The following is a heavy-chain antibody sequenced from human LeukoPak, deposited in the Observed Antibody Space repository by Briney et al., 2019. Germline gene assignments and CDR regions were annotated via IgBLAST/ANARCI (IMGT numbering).Heavy chain of an antibody. CDR2: ISSSSYI. CDR3: ASGSSSYHYGMDV. V-gene: IGHV3-21*01. J-gene: IGHJ6*02. CDR1: GFTFSSYS. Sequence: GGSLRLSCAASGFTFSSYSMNWVRQAPGKGLEWVSSISSSSYIYYADSVKGRFTISRDNAKNSLYLQMNSPRAEDTAVYYCASGSSSYHYGMDVWGQGTTVTVSS. D-gene: IGHD3-10*01.